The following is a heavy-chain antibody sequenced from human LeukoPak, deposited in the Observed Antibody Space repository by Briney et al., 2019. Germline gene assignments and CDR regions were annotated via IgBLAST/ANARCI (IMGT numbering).Heavy chain of an antibody. Sequence: PSETLSLTCTVSGGSISSYYWSWIRQPPGKGLEWIGYIYYSGSTYYNPSLKSRVTISVDTSKNQFSLKLSSVTAADTAVYYCARDRTHFDYWGQGTLVTVSS. CDR2: IYYSGST. CDR1: GGSISSYY. V-gene: IGHV4-59*01. CDR3: ARDRTHFDY. J-gene: IGHJ4*02.